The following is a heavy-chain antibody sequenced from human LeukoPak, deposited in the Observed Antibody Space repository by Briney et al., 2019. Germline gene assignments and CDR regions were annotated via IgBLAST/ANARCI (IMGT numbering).Heavy chain of an antibody. CDR1: GFTFSNYW. Sequence: GGSLRLSCAASGFTFSNYWMTWVRQAPGKGLEWVAHIKEDGGEKHYVDPVKGRFTISRDNAKNSLYLQMNSLRAEDTAVYYCARDTWAKYYDFWSGHPNWYFDLWGRGTLVTVSS. V-gene: IGHV3-7*01. CDR3: ARDTWAKYYDFWSGHPNWYFDL. CDR2: IKEDGGEK. D-gene: IGHD3-3*01. J-gene: IGHJ2*01.